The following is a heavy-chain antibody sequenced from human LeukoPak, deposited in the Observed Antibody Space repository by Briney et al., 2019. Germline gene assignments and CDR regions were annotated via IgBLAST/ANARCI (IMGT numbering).Heavy chain of an antibody. J-gene: IGHJ4*02. CDR3: TDDFDY. Sequence: GGSLRLSCAASGFTFSDSVMHWVRQASGKGLEWVGRIRSKANSYATAYAASVNGRSNISRDDSKSTAYLQMNSLKIEDTAVYYCTDDFDYWGQGTLVTVSS. V-gene: IGHV3-73*01. CDR2: IRSKANSYAT. CDR1: GFTFSDSV.